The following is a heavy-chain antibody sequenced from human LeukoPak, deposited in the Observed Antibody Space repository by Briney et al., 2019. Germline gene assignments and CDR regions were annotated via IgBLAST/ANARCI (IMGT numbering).Heavy chain of an antibody. CDR3: ARILFDYYYYYMDV. Sequence: NPSETLSLTCAVYGGSFSGYYWSWVRQPPRKGLEWIGEINHSGSTNYNPSLKSRVTISVDTSKNQFSLKLSSVTAADTAVYYCARILFDYYYYYMDVWGKGTTVTVSS. CDR1: GGSFSGYY. V-gene: IGHV4-34*01. CDR2: INHSGST. J-gene: IGHJ6*03. D-gene: IGHD2-21*01.